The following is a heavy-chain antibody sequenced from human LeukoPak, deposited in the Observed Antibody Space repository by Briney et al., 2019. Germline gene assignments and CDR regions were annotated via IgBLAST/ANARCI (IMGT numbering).Heavy chain of an antibody. CDR1: GFTFSSYA. J-gene: IGHJ4*02. D-gene: IGHD1-26*01. CDR3: AKGIVGATRKINFFDY. CDR2: ISGSGGST. V-gene: IGHV3-23*01. Sequence: GSLRLSCAASGFTFSSYAMSWVRQAPGKGLEWVSAISGSGGSTYYADSVKGRFTISRDNSKNTLYLQMNSLRAEDTAVYYCAKGIVGATRKINFFDYWGRGTLVTVSS.